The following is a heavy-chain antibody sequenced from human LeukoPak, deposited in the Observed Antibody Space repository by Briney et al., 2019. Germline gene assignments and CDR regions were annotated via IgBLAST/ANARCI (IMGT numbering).Heavy chain of an antibody. CDR2: IKQDGSEK. V-gene: IGHV3-7*01. CDR3: ARVLEEFDRSAFDI. Sequence: GGSLRLSCAASGFTFSSYWMSSVRQAPGKVLEAVANIKQDGSEKYYVYSVKGRLTMSREKAKNSLYLEMNSLRAKDTAVYYCARVLEEFDRSAFDIWGQGTMVTVSS. J-gene: IGHJ3*02. D-gene: IGHD3-9*01. CDR1: GFTFSSYW.